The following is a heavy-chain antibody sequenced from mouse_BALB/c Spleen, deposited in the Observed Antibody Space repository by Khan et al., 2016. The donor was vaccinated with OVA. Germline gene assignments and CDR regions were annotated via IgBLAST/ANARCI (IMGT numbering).Heavy chain of an antibody. CDR1: GYSITSGYF. CDR3: ARGGSSGPSWFTN. J-gene: IGHJ3*01. V-gene: IGHV3-6*02. Sequence: EVQLQESGPGLVKPSQSLSLTCSVTGYSITSGYFWNWIRQFRGNQLEWMGYIRYDGNSNYYPSLKNRIFISRDTSKNQFFLKLNSVTPEDEATYYCARGGSSGPSWFTNWGQGTLVTVSA. D-gene: IGHD3-1*01. CDR2: IRYDGNS.